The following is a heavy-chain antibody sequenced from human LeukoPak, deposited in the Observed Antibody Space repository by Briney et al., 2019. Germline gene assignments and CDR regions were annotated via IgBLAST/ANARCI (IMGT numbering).Heavy chain of an antibody. CDR3: ARLGRSVATILLDP. CDR2: IYYSGST. J-gene: IGHJ5*02. Sequence: SETLSLTCAVYGGSFSGYYWSWIRQPPGKGLEWIGYIYYSGSTNYNPSLKSRVTISVDTSKNQFSLKLSSVTAADTAVYYCARLGRSVATILLDPWGQGTLVTVSS. CDR1: GGSFSGYY. D-gene: IGHD5-12*01. V-gene: IGHV4-59*08.